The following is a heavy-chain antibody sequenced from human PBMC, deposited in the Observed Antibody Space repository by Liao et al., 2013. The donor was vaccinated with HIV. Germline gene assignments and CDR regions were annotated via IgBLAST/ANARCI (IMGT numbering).Heavy chain of an antibody. CDR1: GGSISSFQ. Sequence: QVQLQESGPGLVKPSETLPLTCTVSGGSISSFQWNWIRQPAGKGLEWIGRIYTSGSTNYNPSLKSRVTMSVDTSKNQFSLKLSSVTAADTAVYYCARDSGSGSYSYYFDYWGQGTLVTVSS. D-gene: IGHD1-26*01. V-gene: IGHV4-4*07. CDR2: IYTSGST. CDR3: ARDSGSGSYSYYFDY. J-gene: IGHJ4*02.